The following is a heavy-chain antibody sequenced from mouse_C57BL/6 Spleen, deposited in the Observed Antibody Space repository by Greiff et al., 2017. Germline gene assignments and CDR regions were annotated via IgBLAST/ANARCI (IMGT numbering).Heavy chain of an antibody. Sequence: EVKLVESGGGLVKPGGSLKLSCAASGFTFSSYAMSWVRQTPEKRLEWVATISDGGSYTYYPDNVKGRFTISRDNAKNNLYLQMSHLKSEDPAMYYCARDGGLRPSFAYWGQGTLVTVSA. V-gene: IGHV5-4*01. CDR3: ARDGGLRPSFAY. CDR2: ISDGGSYT. J-gene: IGHJ3*01. CDR1: GFTFSSYA. D-gene: IGHD2-4*01.